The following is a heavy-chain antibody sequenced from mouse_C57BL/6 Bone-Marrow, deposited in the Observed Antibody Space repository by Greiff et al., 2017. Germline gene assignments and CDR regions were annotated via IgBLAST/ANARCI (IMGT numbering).Heavy chain of an antibody. CDR2: ISDGGSYT. V-gene: IGHV5-4*01. CDR3: AYYYGSSYDAMDY. CDR1: GFTFSSYA. D-gene: IGHD1-1*01. Sequence: EVLLVESGGGLVKPGASLKLSCAASGFTFSSYAMSWVRQTPEKRLEWVATISDGGSYTYYPDNVKGRFTISRDNAKNNLYMQMSHLKSEDTAMYYCAYYYGSSYDAMDYWGQGTSVTVSS. J-gene: IGHJ4*01.